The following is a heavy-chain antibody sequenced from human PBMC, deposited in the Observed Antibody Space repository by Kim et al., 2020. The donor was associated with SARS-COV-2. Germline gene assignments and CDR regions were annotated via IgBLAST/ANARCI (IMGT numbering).Heavy chain of an antibody. V-gene: IGHV4-34*01. Sequence: SETLSLTCAVYGGSFSGYYWSWIRQPPGKGLEWIGEINHSGSTNYNPSLKSRVTISVDTSKNQFSLKLSSVTAADTAVYYCARGPRLFRYYYYYGMDVWG. CDR1: GGSFSGYY. CDR3: ARGPRLFRYYYYYGMDV. J-gene: IGHJ6*01. D-gene: IGHD2-21*01. CDR2: INHSGST.